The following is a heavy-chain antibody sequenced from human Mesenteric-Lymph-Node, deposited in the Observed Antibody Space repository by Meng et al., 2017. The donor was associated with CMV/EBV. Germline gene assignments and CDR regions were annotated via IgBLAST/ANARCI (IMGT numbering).Heavy chain of an antibody. CDR3: AKDDCTSTSCYPDY. J-gene: IGHJ4*02. V-gene: IGHV3-9*01. CDR1: GFTFDEYA. Sequence: SLKISCAASGFTFDEYAMHWVRQAPGKGLEWVSGINWNSGSTGYADSVKGRFTISRDNARNSLYLQMNSLRPEDTAFYYCAKDDCTSTSCYPDYWGQGALVTVSS. CDR2: INWNSGST. D-gene: IGHD2-2*01.